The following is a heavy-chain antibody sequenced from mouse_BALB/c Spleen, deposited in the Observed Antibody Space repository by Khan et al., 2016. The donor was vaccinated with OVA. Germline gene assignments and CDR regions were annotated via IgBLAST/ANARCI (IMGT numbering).Heavy chain of an antibody. CDR1: DFNIKDYY. CDR2: IDPVIGET. CDR3: ARAGYSAWFAY. D-gene: IGHD4-1*01. Sequence: VQLQQPGAELVRPGALVKLSCKASDFNIKDYYMHWVKPRPEQGLEWVGWIDPVIGETVYDPKFQGKAIITADTTPNPAYLQLSSLTSEDTAVYYVARAGYSAWFAYWGQGTLVTVSA. J-gene: IGHJ3*01. V-gene: IGHV14-1*02.